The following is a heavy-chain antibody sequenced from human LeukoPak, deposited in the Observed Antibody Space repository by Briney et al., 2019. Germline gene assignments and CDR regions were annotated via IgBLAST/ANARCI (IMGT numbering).Heavy chain of an antibody. J-gene: IGHJ6*02. CDR3: ARDLVGREGLLWFGELPRGYYYGMDV. Sequence: SQTLSLTCAISGDSVSSNSAAWNWIRQSPSRGLEWLGRTYYRSKWYNDYAVSVKSRITINPDTSKNQFSLQLNSVTPEDTAVYYCARDLVGREGLLWFGELPRGYYYGMDVWGQGTTVTVSS. V-gene: IGHV6-1*01. D-gene: IGHD3-10*01. CDR2: TYYRSKWYN. CDR1: GDSVSSNSAA.